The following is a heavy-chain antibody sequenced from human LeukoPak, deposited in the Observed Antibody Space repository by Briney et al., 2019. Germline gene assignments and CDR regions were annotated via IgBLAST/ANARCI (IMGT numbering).Heavy chain of an antibody. CDR2: IWYDGSNK. CDR3: AKDHCGGGCYSDPYSDY. V-gene: IGHV3-33*06. CDR1: GFTFSTYG. J-gene: IGHJ4*02. D-gene: IGHD2-21*02. Sequence: AGGSLRLSCAASGFTFSTYGMHWVRQAPGKGLEWVAVIWYDGSNKYYADSVKGRFTISRDNSKNTLYLQMNSLRAEDTALYYCAKDHCGGGCYSDPYSDYWGQGTLVTVSS.